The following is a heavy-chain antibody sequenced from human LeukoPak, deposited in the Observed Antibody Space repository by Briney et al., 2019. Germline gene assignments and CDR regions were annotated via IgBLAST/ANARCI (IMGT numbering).Heavy chain of an antibody. V-gene: IGHV1-18*01. D-gene: IGHD3-10*01. CDR2: ISAYNGNT. J-gene: IGHJ4*02. CDR3: ARSPPPYYYYGSGSPFDY. Sequence: ASVKVSCKASGYTFTSYGISWVRQAPGQGLEWMGWISAYNGNTNYAQKLQGRVTMTTDTSTSTAYMELRSLRSDDTAVYYCARSPPPYYYYGSGSPFDYWGQGTLVTVSS. CDR1: GYTFTSYG.